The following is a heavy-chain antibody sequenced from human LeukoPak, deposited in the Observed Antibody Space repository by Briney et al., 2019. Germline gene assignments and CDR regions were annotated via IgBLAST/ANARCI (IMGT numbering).Heavy chain of an antibody. J-gene: IGHJ3*02. CDR1: GFTFSSYS. D-gene: IGHD2-15*01. CDR3: ARDEAGYCSGGSCYLSAFDI. CDR2: ISSSSYI. Sequence: GGSLRLSCAASGFTFSSYSMNWVRQAPGKGLEWVSSISSSSYIYYADSVRGRFTISRDNAKNSLYLQMNSLRAEDTAVYYCARDEAGYCSGGSCYLSAFDIWGQGTMVTVSS. V-gene: IGHV3-21*01.